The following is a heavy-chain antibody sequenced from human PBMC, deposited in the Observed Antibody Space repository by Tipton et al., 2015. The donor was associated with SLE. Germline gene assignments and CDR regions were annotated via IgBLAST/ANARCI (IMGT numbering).Heavy chain of an antibody. J-gene: IGHJ6*02. CDR1: GFTFSSYA. CDR2: ISSSSSTI. V-gene: IGHV3-48*01. D-gene: IGHD2-15*01. CDR3: AKDRLDIVVVVAAGYYYYGMDV. Sequence: SLRLSCAASGFTFSSYAMSWVRQAPGKGLEWVSYISSSSSTIYYADSVKGRFTISRDNSKNTLYLQMNSLRAEDTAVYYCAKDRLDIVVVVAAGYYYYGMDVWGQGTTVTVSS.